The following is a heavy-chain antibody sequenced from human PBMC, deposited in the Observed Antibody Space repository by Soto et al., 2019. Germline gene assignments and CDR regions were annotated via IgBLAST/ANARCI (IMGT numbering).Heavy chain of an antibody. D-gene: IGHD3-10*01. J-gene: IGHJ4*02. CDR3: AKGGLWFGDMDY. CDR2: ISWNSGSI. Sequence: DVQLVESGGGLVQPGRSLRLSCAASGFTFDDYAMHWVRQAPGKGLEWVSGISWNSGSIGYADSVKGRFTISRDNAKNSLYRQMNSLGAEDAALYYGAKGGLWFGDMDYWGQGTLVTVSS. CDR1: GFTFDDYA. V-gene: IGHV3-9*01.